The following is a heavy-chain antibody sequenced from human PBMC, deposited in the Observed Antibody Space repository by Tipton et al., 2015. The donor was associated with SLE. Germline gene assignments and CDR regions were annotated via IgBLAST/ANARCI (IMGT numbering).Heavy chain of an antibody. CDR3: ARSGSYFGWFDP. V-gene: IGHV1-46*01. D-gene: IGHD1-26*01. Sequence: QSGAEVKKPGASVKVSCKASGYTFTRYNLHWVRQAPGQGLEWLGTISPSNGYTDYAQNFQGRVTMARDTSTSTVYMELYSLRSEYTAVYYCARSGSYFGWFDPWGQGTLVTVSS. J-gene: IGHJ5*02. CDR2: ISPSNGYT. CDR1: GYTFTRYN.